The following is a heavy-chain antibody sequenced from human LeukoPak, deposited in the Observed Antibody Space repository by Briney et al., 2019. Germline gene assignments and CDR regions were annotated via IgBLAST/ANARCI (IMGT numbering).Heavy chain of an antibody. V-gene: IGHV3-72*01. CDR1: GFTYSDHF. Sequence: GGSLRLSCAVSGFTYSDHFLDWVRQAPGKGLEWVGRSRNKAKSYTTEYAASVKGRFTISRDDSKNSLYLQMNSLETEDTAVYYCVRVGSVSGSDYLDYWGQGTLVTVSS. J-gene: IGHJ4*02. CDR2: SRNKAKSYTT. D-gene: IGHD6-19*01. CDR3: VRVGSVSGSDYLDY.